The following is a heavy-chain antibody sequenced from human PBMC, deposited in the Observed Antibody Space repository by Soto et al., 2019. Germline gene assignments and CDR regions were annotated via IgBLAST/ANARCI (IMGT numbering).Heavy chain of an antibody. Sequence: RSETLSLSCAVYGGSFSGYYWSWIRQPPGKGLEWIGEINHSGSTNYNPSLKSRVTISVDTSKNQFSLKLSSVTAADTAVYYCAGAEGWFDSWGQGTLVTVSS. CDR3: AGAEGWFDS. J-gene: IGHJ5*01. V-gene: IGHV4-34*01. CDR1: GGSFSGYY. CDR2: INHSGST.